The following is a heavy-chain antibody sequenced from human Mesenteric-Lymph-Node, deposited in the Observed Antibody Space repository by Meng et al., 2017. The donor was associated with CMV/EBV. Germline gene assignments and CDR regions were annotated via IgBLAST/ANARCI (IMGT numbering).Heavy chain of an antibody. CDR3: AKVPLEWFFDY. CDR1: GFTFSIYA. CDR2: ISYDGINK. Sequence: GESLKISCAASGFTFSIYAMYWVRQAPGKGLEWVSLISYDGINKHYADSVKGRFTISRDNSKNTLFLQMNSLRAEDTAVYYCAKVPLEWFFDYWGQGTLVTVSS. D-gene: IGHD3-3*01. J-gene: IGHJ4*02. V-gene: IGHV3-30-3*01.